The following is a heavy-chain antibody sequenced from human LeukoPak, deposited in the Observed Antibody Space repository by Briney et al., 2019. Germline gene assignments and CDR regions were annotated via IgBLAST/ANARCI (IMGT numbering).Heavy chain of an antibody. CDR2: ISYDEINK. V-gene: IGHV3-30-3*01. CDR3: ARSPPYYNMDV. CDR1: GFTFSNYV. J-gene: IGHJ6*03. Sequence: PGESLRLSCEASGFTFSNYVIHWVRQAPGKGLEWLAVISYDEINKYYADSVKGRFTISRDRSKTTVDLQMDSLGGADTAVYYCARSPPYYNMDVWGKGPTVTVSS.